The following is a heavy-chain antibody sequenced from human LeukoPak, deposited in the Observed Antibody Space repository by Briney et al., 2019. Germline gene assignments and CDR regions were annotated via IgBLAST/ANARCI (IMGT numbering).Heavy chain of an antibody. D-gene: IGHD3-10*01. CDR1: GYSISSGYY. J-gene: IGHJ4*02. Sequence: SETLSLTCAVSGYSISSGYYWGWIRQPPGKGLEWIGSIYHSGSTYYNPSLKSRVTISVDTSKNQFSLRLSSVTAADTAVYYCARGTFGELFDYWGQGTLVTVSS. CDR3: ARGTFGELFDY. V-gene: IGHV4-38-2*01. CDR2: IYHSGST.